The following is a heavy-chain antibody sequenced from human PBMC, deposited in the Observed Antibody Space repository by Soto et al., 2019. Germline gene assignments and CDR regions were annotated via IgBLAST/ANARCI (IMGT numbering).Heavy chain of an antibody. V-gene: IGHV1-58*01. J-gene: IGHJ6*02. D-gene: IGHD3-22*01. CDR3: ARERYYYDSSGYDDYYYYGMDV. Sequence: RASVKVSCKASGFTFTSSAVQWVRQARGQRLEWIGWIVVGSGNTNYAQKFQERVTITTDTSTSTAYMELRSLRSDDTAVYYCARERYYYDSSGYDDYYYYGMDVWGQGTTVTVSS. CDR1: GFTFTSSA. CDR2: IVVGSGNT.